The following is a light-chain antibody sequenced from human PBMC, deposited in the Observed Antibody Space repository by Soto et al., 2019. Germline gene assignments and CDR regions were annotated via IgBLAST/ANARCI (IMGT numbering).Light chain of an antibody. CDR2: EGS. V-gene: IGLV2-23*03. Sequence: QSALTQPASVSGSPGQSITISCTGTSSYVGSYSFVSWYQQHPGKAPKLMIYEGSKRPSGVSNRFSGSKSGNTASLTISGLQAEDEADYYCCSYAGGSTVVVFGGGTKLTVL. CDR3: CSYAGGSTVVV. CDR1: SSYVGSYSF. J-gene: IGLJ2*01.